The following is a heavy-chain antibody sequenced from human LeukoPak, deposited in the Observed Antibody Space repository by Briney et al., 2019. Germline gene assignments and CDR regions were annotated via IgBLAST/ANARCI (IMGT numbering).Heavy chain of an antibody. CDR2: IIPILGTA. CDR1: GGTFSSYA. D-gene: IGHD3-10*01. CDR3: ARELYGSGSPFDY. J-gene: IGHJ4*02. V-gene: IGHV1-69*05. Sequence: ASVKVSCKASGGTFSSYAISWVRQAPGQGLEWMGGIIPILGTANYAQKFQGRVTITTDESTSTAYMELSSLRSEDTAVYYCARELYGSGSPFDYWGQGTLVTVSS.